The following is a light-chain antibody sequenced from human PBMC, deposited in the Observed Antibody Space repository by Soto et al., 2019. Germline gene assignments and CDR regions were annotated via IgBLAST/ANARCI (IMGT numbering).Light chain of an antibody. V-gene: IGLV2-23*01. J-gene: IGLJ1*01. CDR2: EDT. Sequence: QAALTQPASVSGSPGQSITIPCTGTSGDVGSYNLVSWYQQHPGKAPKLLIYEDTERPSGVSNRFSGSKSGNTASLTISGLQPDDEADYYCCSYAGNSEVFGTGTKLTVL. CDR3: CSYAGNSEV. CDR1: SGDVGSYNL.